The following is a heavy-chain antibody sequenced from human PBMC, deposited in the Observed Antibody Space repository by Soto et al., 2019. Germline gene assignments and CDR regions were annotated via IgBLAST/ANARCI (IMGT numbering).Heavy chain of an antibody. V-gene: IGHV4-30-4*01. CDR1: GGSVSSGDYF. Sequence: LSLTCTVSGGSVSSGDYFWSWMRQPPGKGLEWIGYIYDSGSSYYNPSLKSRVTMSVNTSKNQFSLKLRSVTAADTAMYYCGREKGYISGPKNMDAWGQGTPVTVSS. CDR2: IYDSGSS. D-gene: IGHD5-12*01. J-gene: IGHJ4*01. CDR3: GREKGYISGPKNMDA.